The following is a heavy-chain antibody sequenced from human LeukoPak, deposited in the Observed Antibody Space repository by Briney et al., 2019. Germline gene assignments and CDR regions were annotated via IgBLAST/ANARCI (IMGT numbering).Heavy chain of an antibody. D-gene: IGHD6-6*01. CDR2: IYTSGST. CDR1: GGSISSGSYY. CDR3: ARRSSSSGWFDP. J-gene: IGHJ5*02. Sequence: PSETLSLTCTVSGGSISSGSYYWSWIRQPAGKGLEWIGRIYTSGSTNYNPSLKSRVTISVDTSKNQFSLKLSSVTAADTAVYYCARRSSSSGWFDPWGQGTLVTVSS. V-gene: IGHV4-61*02.